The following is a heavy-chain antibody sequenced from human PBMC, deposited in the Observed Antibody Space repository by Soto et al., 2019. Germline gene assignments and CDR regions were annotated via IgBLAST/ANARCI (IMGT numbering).Heavy chain of an antibody. CDR1: GYSFTSYW. CDR3: ARHSYYYDSSGYAGDI. CDR2: IYPGDSDT. Sequence: PGESLKISCNGSGYSFTSYWIGWVRQMPGKGLEWMGIIYPGDSDTRYSPSFQGQVTISADKSISTAYLQWSSLKASDTAMYYCARHSYYYDSSGYAGDIWGQGTMVTVSS. D-gene: IGHD3-22*01. V-gene: IGHV5-51*01. J-gene: IGHJ3*02.